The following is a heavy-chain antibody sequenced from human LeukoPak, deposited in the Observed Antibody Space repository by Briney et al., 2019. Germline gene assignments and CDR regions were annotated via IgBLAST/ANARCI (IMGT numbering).Heavy chain of an antibody. CDR2: IRYDGSNK. J-gene: IGHJ4*02. V-gene: IGHV3-30*02. CDR3: ARVGFDYYGSGSYIPADY. CDR1: GFTFSSYG. D-gene: IGHD3-10*01. Sequence: GGSLRLSCAASGFTFSSYGMHWVRQAPGKGLEWVAFIRYDGSNKYYADSVKGRFTISRDNSKNTLYLQMNSLRAEDTALYYCARVGFDYYGSGSYIPADYWGQGTLVTVSS.